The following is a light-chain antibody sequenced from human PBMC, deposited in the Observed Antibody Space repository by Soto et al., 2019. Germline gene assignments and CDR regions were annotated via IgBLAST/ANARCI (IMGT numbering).Light chain of an antibody. CDR1: QSVSIN. Sequence: EIVMTQSPATLSVSPGERATLSCRGSQSVSINLAWYQQKPVHAPRLLIYAASNRATGIPARFSGSGSGTDFTLTISSLEPEDFAVYYCQQRSNWPPTFGQGTRLEIK. CDR2: AAS. J-gene: IGKJ5*01. CDR3: QQRSNWPPT. V-gene: IGKV3-11*01.